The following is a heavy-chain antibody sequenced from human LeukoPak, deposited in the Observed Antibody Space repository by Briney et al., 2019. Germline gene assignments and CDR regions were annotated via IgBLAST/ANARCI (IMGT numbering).Heavy chain of an antibody. CDR2: IIPILGIA. V-gene: IGHV1-69*04. J-gene: IGHJ4*02. D-gene: IGHD6-19*01. Sequence: ASVKVSCKASGGAFSSYAISWVRQAPGQGLEWMGRIIPILGIANYAQKFQGRVTITADKSASTAYMELSSLRSEDTAVYYCARDAYSSGWPDYWGQGTLVTVSS. CDR1: GGAFSSYA. CDR3: ARDAYSSGWPDY.